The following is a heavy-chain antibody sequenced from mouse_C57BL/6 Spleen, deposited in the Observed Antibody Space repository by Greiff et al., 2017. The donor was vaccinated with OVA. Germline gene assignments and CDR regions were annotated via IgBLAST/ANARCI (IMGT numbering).Heavy chain of an antibody. CDR2: IDPENGGT. CDR3: TRWGLCFDY. CDR1: GYTFTDYE. D-gene: IGHD2-13*01. Sequence: VKLQESGAELVRPGASVTLSCKASGYTFTDYEMHWVKQTPVHGLEWIGAIDPENGGTAYNQKFKGKAILNADKSSCTADMELRILTSEDSAFYYCTRWGLCFDYWGQGTTLTVSS. V-gene: IGHV1-15*01. J-gene: IGHJ2*01.